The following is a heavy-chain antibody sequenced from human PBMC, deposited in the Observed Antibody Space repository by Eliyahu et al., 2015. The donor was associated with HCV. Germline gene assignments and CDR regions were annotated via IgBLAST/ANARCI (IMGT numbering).Heavy chain of an antibody. D-gene: IGHD1-26*01. J-gene: IGHJ6*02. V-gene: IGHV3-9*01. CDR2: ITWKSDIV. Sequence: EVQLVESGGGLVQPGRSLRLSCAAFGFSVDDYAMXWVRQVPGKGXEWVSTITWKSDIVAYADSVKGRFTISRDNAKNSLYLQMNSLRAEDTALYYCAKDTLNFYSFSGDYYHGMDVWGQGTTVTVSS. CDR3: AKDTLNFYSFSGDYYHGMDV. CDR1: GFSVDDYA.